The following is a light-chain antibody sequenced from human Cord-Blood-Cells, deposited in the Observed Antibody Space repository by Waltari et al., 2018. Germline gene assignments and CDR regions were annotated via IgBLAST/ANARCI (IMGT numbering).Light chain of an antibody. Sequence: IVMTQSPDSLAVSLGERAAINCKSSQSVLYSSNNKNYLAWYQQKPGNPPKLLIYWASTRESGVPDRFSGSGSGTDFTLTISILQAEDVAVYYGQQYYSTPYTFGQVTKLEIK. CDR2: WAS. CDR1: QSVLYSSNNKNY. V-gene: IGKV4-1*01. CDR3: QQYYSTPYT. J-gene: IGKJ2*01.